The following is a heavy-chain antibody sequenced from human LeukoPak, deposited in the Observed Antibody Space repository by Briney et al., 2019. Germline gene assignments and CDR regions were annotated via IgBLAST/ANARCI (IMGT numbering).Heavy chain of an antibody. D-gene: IGHD3-10*01. CDR3: ARAPHYYGSGPYNFNY. CDR2: IIPIFGTA. Sequence: SVKVSCKASGGTFSSYAISWVRQAPGQGLEWMGGIIPIFGTANYAQKFQGRVTITADESTSTAYMELSSLRSEDTAVYYCARAPHYYGSGPYNFNYWGQGTLVTFSS. CDR1: GGTFSSYA. V-gene: IGHV1-69*13. J-gene: IGHJ4*02.